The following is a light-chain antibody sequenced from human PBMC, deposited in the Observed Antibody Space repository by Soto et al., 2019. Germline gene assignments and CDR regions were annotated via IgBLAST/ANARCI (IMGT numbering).Light chain of an antibody. Sequence: DIQMTQSPSSLSASVGDRVTITCRASQSIANYLNWYQQRPGKAPKLLIYGASTLHSGVPSRFSGSGSGTDFTLTISSLQPEDFATYYCLQHNNYPRTFGQGTKVDI. V-gene: IGKV1-17*01. J-gene: IGKJ1*01. CDR2: GAS. CDR1: QSIANY. CDR3: LQHNNYPRT.